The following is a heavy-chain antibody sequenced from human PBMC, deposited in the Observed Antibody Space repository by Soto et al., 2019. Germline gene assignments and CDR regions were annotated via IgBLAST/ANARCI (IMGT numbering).Heavy chain of an antibody. V-gene: IGHV1-69*13. CDR1: GGTFSSYA. D-gene: IGHD6-6*01. J-gene: IGHJ6*02. CDR2: IIPIFGTA. Sequence: GASVKVSCKASGGTFSSYAISWVRQAPGQGLEWMGGIIPIFGTANYAQKFQGRVTITADESTSTAYMELSSLRSEDTAVYYCARGAARVDYYYGMDVWGQGTTVTVSS. CDR3: ARGAARVDYYYGMDV.